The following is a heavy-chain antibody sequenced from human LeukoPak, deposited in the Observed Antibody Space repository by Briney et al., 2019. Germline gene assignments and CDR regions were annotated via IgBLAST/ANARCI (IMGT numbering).Heavy chain of an antibody. V-gene: IGHV4-30-4*08. D-gene: IGHD3-22*01. CDR2: IYYSGST. CDR3: ARVNLGDYYGSSGPGAFDI. CDR1: GGSISSGDYN. Sequence: PSETLSLTCTVSGGSISSGDYNWSWIRQPPGKGLEWIGYIYYSGSTYYNPSLKSRVTISVDTSQNQFSLKLSSVTAADTAVYYCARVNLGDYYGSSGPGAFDIWGQGTMVTVSS. J-gene: IGHJ3*02.